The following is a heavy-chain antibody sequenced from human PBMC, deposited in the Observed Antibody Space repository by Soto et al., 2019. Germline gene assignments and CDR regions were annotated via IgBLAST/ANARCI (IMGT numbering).Heavy chain of an antibody. D-gene: IGHD5-12*01. Sequence: QVQLVQSGAEVKKPGASVKVSCKASGYTFTSYAMHWVRQAPGQRLEWMGWINAGNGNTKYSQKFQGRVTITRDTSASTAYRERRSLRSEDTAWYYCARVQVATRTELDYWGQGTLVTLSS. CDR2: INAGNGNT. V-gene: IGHV1-3*01. CDR1: GYTFTSYA. CDR3: ARVQVATRTELDY. J-gene: IGHJ4*02.